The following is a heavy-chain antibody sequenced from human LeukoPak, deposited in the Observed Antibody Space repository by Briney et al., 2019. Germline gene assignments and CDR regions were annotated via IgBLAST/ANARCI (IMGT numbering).Heavy chain of an antibody. J-gene: IGHJ4*02. Sequence: PGGSLRLSCAASGFTFSTYWMSWVRQAPGKGLEWVANIKEDGSEKYYVDSVEGRFTISRDNAKNSLYLQMNSLRAEDTAVYYCARDRAHNSWSDYWGQGTLVTVSS. CDR1: GFTFSTYW. D-gene: IGHD6-13*01. V-gene: IGHV3-7*01. CDR2: IKEDGSEK. CDR3: ARDRAHNSWSDY.